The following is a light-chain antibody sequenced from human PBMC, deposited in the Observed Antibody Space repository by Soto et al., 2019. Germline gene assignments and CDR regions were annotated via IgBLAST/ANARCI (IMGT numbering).Light chain of an antibody. Sequence: QSALTQPASVSGSPGQSITISCTGTSSDVGGYNYVSWYQQHPGKAPKLMIYXXXXXXSGVSNRFSGSKSGNTASLTISGXXXXXXXXXYCSSYTSSSTRVFGTGTKLTVL. J-gene: IGLJ1*01. CDR1: SSDVGGYNY. V-gene: IGLV2-14*01. CDR3: SSYTSSSTRV. CDR2: XXX.